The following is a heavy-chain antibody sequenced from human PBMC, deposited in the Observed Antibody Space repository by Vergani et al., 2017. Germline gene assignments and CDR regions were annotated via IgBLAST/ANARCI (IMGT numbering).Heavy chain of an antibody. Sequence: EVQLVQSGAEVKKPGESLKISCQISGYSFTNYWIGWFRQMPGKGLEWMGIIHPADSDTRYSPSFQGQVTISVDKSLSTAYLQRSSLRASDSAMYYCARLYGRDSSGSKYFDYWGQGTLVTVSS. J-gene: IGHJ4*02. V-gene: IGHV5-51*01. CDR3: ARLYGRDSSGSKYFDY. CDR1: GYSFTNYW. D-gene: IGHD3-22*01. CDR2: IHPADSDT.